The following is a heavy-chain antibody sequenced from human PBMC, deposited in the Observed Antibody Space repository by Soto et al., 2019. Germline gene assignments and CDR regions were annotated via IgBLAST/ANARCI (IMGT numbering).Heavy chain of an antibody. CDR1: GFTVNSNY. Sequence: GGSLRLSCAASGFTVNSNYMSWVRQAPGKGLECVSVIYTGGSTYYADSVKGRFTISRHNSKNTLYLQMNSLRAEDTAVYYCARSWSGYGRGTLDYWGQGTLVTVSS. D-gene: IGHD5-12*01. CDR2: IYTGGST. J-gene: IGHJ4*01. CDR3: ARSWSGYGRGTLDY. V-gene: IGHV3-53*04.